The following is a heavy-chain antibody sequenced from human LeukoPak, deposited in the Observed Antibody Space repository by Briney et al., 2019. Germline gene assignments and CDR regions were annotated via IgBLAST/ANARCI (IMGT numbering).Heavy chain of an antibody. J-gene: IGHJ4*02. CDR2: IYYSGST. V-gene: IGHV4-30-4*01. Sequence: SETLSLTCTVSGGSISSGDYYWSWLRQPPGKGLEWIGYIYYSGSTYFNPSLKSRVTVSVETSKNQFSLKLSSVTAADTAVYYCARVPVYSGTYFDYWGQGTLVTVSS. CDR1: GGSISSGDYY. CDR3: ARVPVYSGTYFDY. D-gene: IGHD1-26*01.